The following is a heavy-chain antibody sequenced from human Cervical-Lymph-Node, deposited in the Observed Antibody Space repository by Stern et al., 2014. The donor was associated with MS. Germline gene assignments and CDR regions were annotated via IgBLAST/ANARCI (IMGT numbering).Heavy chain of an antibody. V-gene: IGHV3-30-3*01. CDR1: GFTFSTYA. D-gene: IGHD3-10*01. Sequence: VQLEESGGGVVQPGRSLTLSCAVSGFTFSTYAIHWVRKAPGQGLERVAVVSYDGARTNSTDSVKARFTISRDNSKNTLYLHMNSLRDEDTAVYFCARGGRGVGLEYWGQGALVTVSS. CDR3: ARGGRGVGLEY. J-gene: IGHJ4*02. CDR2: VSYDGART.